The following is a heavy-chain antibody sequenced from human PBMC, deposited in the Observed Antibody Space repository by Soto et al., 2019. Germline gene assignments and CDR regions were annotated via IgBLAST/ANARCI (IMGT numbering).Heavy chain of an antibody. J-gene: IGHJ6*02. D-gene: IGHD2-8*01. CDR3: TTGTYVLMVYAIKSPQDYYYYGMDV. CDR2: IKSKTDGGTT. Sequence: GGSLRHSWAASGFTFSNAWMNWVRQATGKGLEWVGRIKSKTDGGTTDYAAPVKGRFTISRDDSKNTLYLQMNSLKTEDTAVYYCTTGTYVLMVYAIKSPQDYYYYGMDVWGQGTTVTVSS. V-gene: IGHV3-15*07. CDR1: GFTFSNAW.